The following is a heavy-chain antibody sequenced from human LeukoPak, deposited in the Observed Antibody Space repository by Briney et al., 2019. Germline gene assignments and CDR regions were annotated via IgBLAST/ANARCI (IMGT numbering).Heavy chain of an antibody. CDR2: ISSGGST. Sequence: GGSLRLSCAASGITVSASYWNWVRQAPGKGLEWVSVISSGGSTSYADSVKGRFTISRDNSKNTLYLQMNSLRAEDTAVYYCARGWSSSSYFGYWGQGTLVTVSS. J-gene: IGHJ4*02. V-gene: IGHV3-66*01. CDR3: ARGWSSSSYFGY. D-gene: IGHD6-6*01. CDR1: GITVSASY.